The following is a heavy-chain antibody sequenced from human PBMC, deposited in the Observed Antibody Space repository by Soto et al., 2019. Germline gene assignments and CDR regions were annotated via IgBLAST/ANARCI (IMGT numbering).Heavy chain of an antibody. J-gene: IGHJ6*02. CDR2: ISCYNGKT. CDR3: ARDDRPPELRFLEWHNYDYNGMDV. D-gene: IGHD3-3*01. V-gene: IGHV1-18*01. Sequence: QVQVVQSGDEVKETGASVRVSCKTSGYSFTAYGISWVRQAPGQGLEWMGWISCYNGKTKYAQKVQGRVTMTTDTSTSTAYMEVRILRSDDTAIYYCARDDRPPELRFLEWHNYDYNGMDVWGQGTTANVS. CDR1: GYSFTAYG.